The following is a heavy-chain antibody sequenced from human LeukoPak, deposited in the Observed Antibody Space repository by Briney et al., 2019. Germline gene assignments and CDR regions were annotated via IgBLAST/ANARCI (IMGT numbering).Heavy chain of an antibody. V-gene: IGHV4-39*07. CDR1: GGSISSNSYY. CDR3: AGPPRKYYYDSSGYNY. D-gene: IGHD3-22*01. CDR2: INHSGST. J-gene: IGHJ4*02. Sequence: SETLSLTCTVSGGSISSNSYYWGWIRQPPGKGLEWIGEINHSGSTNYNPSLKSRVTISVDTSKNQFSLKLSSVTAADTAVYYCAGPPRKYYYDSSGYNYWGQGTLVTVSS.